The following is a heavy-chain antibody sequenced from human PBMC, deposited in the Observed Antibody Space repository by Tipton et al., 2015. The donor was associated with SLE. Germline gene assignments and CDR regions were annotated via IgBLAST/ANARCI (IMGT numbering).Heavy chain of an antibody. CDR3: ARDRKRVYSSGWTAFDI. CDR2: ISYDGSNK. D-gene: IGHD6-19*01. CDR1: GFTFSSYA. J-gene: IGHJ3*02. Sequence: RSLRLSCAASGFTFSSYAMHWVRQAPGKGLEWVAVISYDGSNKYYADSVKGRFTISRDNSKNTLYLQMNSLRAEDTAVYYCARDRKRVYSSGWTAFDIWGQGTMVTVSS. V-gene: IGHV3-30-3*01.